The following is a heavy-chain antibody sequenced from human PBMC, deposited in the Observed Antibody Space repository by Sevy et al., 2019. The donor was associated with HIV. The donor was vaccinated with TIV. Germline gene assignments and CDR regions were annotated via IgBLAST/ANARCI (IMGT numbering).Heavy chain of an antibody. V-gene: IGHV3-23*01. J-gene: IGHJ4*02. CDR1: GFTFTSYA. CDR2: ISGSGGST. D-gene: IGHD4-17*01. CDR3: AKNTYCDYEPFDD. Sequence: GGSLRLSCAASGFTFTSYAMGWVRPAPGKGLEWVAAISGSGGSTYYAVSVTGRFTMSRDNSKNTLYLQMNSLRADDTAVYYYAKNTYCDYEPFDDWGQGTMVTVSS.